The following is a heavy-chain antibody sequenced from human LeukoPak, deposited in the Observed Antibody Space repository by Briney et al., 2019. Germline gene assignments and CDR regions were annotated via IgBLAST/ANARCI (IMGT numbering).Heavy chain of an antibody. CDR2: ISGSGGST. V-gene: IGHV3-23*01. CDR1: GFTFSSYG. CDR3: ARHSGSLEFDY. J-gene: IGHJ4*02. D-gene: IGHD6-13*01. Sequence: GGTLRLSCAASGFTFSSYGMSWVRQAPGKGLEWVSAISGSGGSTYYADSVKGRFTISRDNSKNTLYLQMNSLRAEDTAVYYCARHSGSLEFDYWGQGTLVTVSS.